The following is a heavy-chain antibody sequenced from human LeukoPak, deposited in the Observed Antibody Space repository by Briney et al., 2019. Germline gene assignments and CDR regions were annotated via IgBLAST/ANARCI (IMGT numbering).Heavy chain of an antibody. J-gene: IGHJ4*01. CDR2: IYSGGST. Sequence: GGSLRLSCAASGFTVSSNYMSWVRQAPGKGLEWLSVIYSGGSTVYTDSVKGRFTSSRDNSKNTLYLQMNGLRAEDTAVYYCARDSRVTRRLYWGQGTMVTVSS. CDR3: ARDSRVTRRLY. V-gene: IGHV3-66*01. CDR1: GFTVSSNY. D-gene: IGHD4-23*01.